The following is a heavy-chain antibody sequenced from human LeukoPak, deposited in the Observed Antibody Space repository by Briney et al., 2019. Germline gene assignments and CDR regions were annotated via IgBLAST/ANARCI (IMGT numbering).Heavy chain of an antibody. CDR3: ASLGYDTSYYWSYFDN. J-gene: IGHJ4*02. CDR1: GDSISSSSYY. D-gene: IGHD3-3*01. CDR2: IYYRGNT. Sequence: KSSETLSLTCTVSGDSISSSSYYWGWIRQPPGKGLEWIGSIYYRGNTYYNPSLKSRITISVDTSKSQFSLRLSSVTAADTAVYYCASLGYDTSYYWSYFDNWGRGILVTVSS. V-gene: IGHV4-39*07.